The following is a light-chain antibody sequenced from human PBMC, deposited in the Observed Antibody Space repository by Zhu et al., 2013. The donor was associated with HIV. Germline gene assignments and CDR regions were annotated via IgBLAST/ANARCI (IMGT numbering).Light chain of an antibody. CDR2: AAS. J-gene: IGKJ2*04. V-gene: IGKV3-15*01. CDR1: QSVSSN. Sequence: EIVMTQSPVTLSVSPGERATLACRASQSVSSNVAWYQQKPGQAPRLLIFAASTRATGVPDRFSGSRSGTEFTLTISSLQSEDFAVYYCQQYNNWCSFGQGDHGGDQT. CDR3: QQYNNWCS.